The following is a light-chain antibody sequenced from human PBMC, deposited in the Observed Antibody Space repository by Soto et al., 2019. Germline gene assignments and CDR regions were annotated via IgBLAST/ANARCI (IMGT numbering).Light chain of an antibody. CDR1: QSISSY. J-gene: IGKJ1*01. V-gene: IGKV1-5*01. CDR3: QQYNSWWT. Sequence: GDRVTITCRASQSISSYLNWYQQKPGKAPKLLIYDASSLESGVPSRFSGSGSGTEFTLTISSLQPDDFATYYCQQYNSWWTFGQGTKVDIK. CDR2: DAS.